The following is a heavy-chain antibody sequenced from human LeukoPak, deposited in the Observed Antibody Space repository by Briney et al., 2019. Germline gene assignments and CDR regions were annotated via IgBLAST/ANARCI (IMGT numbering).Heavy chain of an antibody. CDR2: LNTGGST. CDR1: GASINTAAYY. CDR3: AKDSAGGYYDSSGFGSYYYMDV. D-gene: IGHD3-22*01. Sequence: TPSETLSLTCTVCGASINTAAYYWTWIRQPAGKGLEWIGRLNTGGSTTYNPSLKSRVTISVDTSKNQFSLKLTSMTAADTAVYYCAKDSAGGYYDSSGFGSYYYMDVWGTGTTVTVSS. J-gene: IGHJ6*03. V-gene: IGHV4-61*02.